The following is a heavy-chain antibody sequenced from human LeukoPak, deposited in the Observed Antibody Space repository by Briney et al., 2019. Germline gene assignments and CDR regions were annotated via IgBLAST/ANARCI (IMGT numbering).Heavy chain of an antibody. J-gene: IGHJ4*02. CDR1: GFTFRNYW. D-gene: IGHD5-12*01. CDR3: VRDGGVSGYDLLDY. CDR2: INQDGSEE. V-gene: IGHV3-7*01. Sequence: GGSLRLSCAASGFTFRNYWMTWVRQAPGKGLEWGAHINQDGSEEHYMDSVKARFTISRDNAKNSLSLQMNSLRAEDTAVYYCVRDGGVSGYDLLDYWGQGTLVTVSS.